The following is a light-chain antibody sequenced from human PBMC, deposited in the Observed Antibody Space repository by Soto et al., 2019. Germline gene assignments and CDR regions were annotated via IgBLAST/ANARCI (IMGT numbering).Light chain of an antibody. Sequence: DIQMTQSPSSLSASVGDRVTITCRASQSISSYLNWYQQKPGKAPKLLIYAASSLQSGVPSRFSGSGSGTDFPLTISSLQPEDFATYYCQQSYRTPAWTFGQGTKVEIK. CDR2: AAS. J-gene: IGKJ1*01. CDR1: QSISSY. CDR3: QQSYRTPAWT. V-gene: IGKV1-39*01.